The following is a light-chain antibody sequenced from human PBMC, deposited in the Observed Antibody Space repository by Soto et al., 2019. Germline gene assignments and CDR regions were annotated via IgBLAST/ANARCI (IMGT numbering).Light chain of an antibody. CDR2: KAS. CDR1: QTISSW. CDR3: QHYKMYPPWT. J-gene: IGKJ1*01. V-gene: IGKV1-5*03. Sequence: DIQMTQSPSTLSGSVGDRVTITCRASQTISSWLAWYQQKPGKAPKLLIYKASTLKSGVPSRFSGSGSGTEFTLTISSLQPDDFATYYCQHYKMYPPWTLGQGTKVDIK.